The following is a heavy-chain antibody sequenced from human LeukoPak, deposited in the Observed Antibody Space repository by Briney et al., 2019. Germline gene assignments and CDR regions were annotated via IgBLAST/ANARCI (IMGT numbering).Heavy chain of an antibody. D-gene: IGHD3-16*01. CDR1: GFTFSSYA. Sequence: GGSLRLSCAASGFTFSSYAMHWVRQAPGKGLEWVAVISYDGSSKYYADSVKGRFTISRDNSKNTLYLQMNSLRAEDTAVYYCAKDGGAWDGGYWGQGTLVTVSS. V-gene: IGHV3-30-3*01. CDR2: ISYDGSSK. J-gene: IGHJ4*02. CDR3: AKDGGAWDGGY.